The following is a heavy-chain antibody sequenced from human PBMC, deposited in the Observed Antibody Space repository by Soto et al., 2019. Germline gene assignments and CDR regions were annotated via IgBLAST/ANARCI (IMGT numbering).Heavy chain of an antibody. V-gene: IGHV4-31*03. J-gene: IGHJ4*02. CDR3: ARLKLGYCSSTSCYSGGVVVFDY. Sequence: PSETLSLTCTVSGGSISSGGYYWSWIRQHPGKGLEWIGYIYYSGSTYYNPSLKSRVTISVDTSKNQFSLKLSSVTAADTAVYYCARLKLGYCSSTSCYSGGVVVFDYWGQGTLVTVSS. CDR2: IYYSGST. CDR1: GGSISSGGYY. D-gene: IGHD2-2*01.